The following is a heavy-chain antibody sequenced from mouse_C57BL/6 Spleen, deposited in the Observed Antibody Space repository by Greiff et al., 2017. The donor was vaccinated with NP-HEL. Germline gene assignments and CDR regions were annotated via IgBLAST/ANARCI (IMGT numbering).Heavy chain of an antibody. V-gene: IGHV1-81*01. CDR2: IYPRSGNT. Sequence: VQLQQSGAELARPGASVKLSCKASGYTFTSYGISWVKQRTGQGLEWIGEIYPRSGNTYYNEKFKGKATLTADKSSSTAYMELRSLTSEDSAVYFCARGGIYYDYDRRSWFAYWGQGTLVTVSA. CDR3: ARGGIYYDYDRRSWFAY. J-gene: IGHJ3*01. CDR1: GYTFTSYG. D-gene: IGHD2-4*01.